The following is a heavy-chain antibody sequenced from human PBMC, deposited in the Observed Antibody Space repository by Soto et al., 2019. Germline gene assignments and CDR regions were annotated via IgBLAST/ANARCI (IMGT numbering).Heavy chain of an antibody. CDR3: AHSGYGGPSGIYNWFDP. J-gene: IGHJ5*02. CDR2: IYWDDDK. CDR1: GFSLSTNGVG. V-gene: IGHV2-5*02. D-gene: IGHD5-12*01. Sequence: QITLKESGPTLVKPTQTLTLTCTFSGFSLSTNGVGVGWIRQPPGKALEWLTLIYWDDDKRYSPSLKSRLTITKDTSKNQVVLTMTNMDPVDTATYYCAHSGYGGPSGIYNWFDPWGLGTLVTVSS.